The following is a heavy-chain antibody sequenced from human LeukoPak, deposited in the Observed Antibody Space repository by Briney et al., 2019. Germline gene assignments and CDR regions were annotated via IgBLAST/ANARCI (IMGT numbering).Heavy chain of an antibody. J-gene: IGHJ6*03. Sequence: QTGGSLRLSCAASGFTFDDYAMHWVRQAPGKGLEWVSLISWDGGSTYYADSVKGRFTISRDNSKNSLYLQMNSLRAEDTALYYCAKDGYDQPYYYYYMDVWGKGTTVTVSS. CDR2: ISWDGGST. CDR1: GFTFDDYA. D-gene: IGHD1-14*01. V-gene: IGHV3-43D*03. CDR3: AKDGYDQPYYYYYMDV.